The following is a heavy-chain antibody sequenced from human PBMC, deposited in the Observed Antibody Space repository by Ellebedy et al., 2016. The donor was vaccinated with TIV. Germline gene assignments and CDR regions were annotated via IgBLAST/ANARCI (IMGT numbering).Heavy chain of an antibody. D-gene: IGHD3-22*01. CDR3: ARAYYYDSIAYYFDS. CDR1: GYSFTAYF. V-gene: IGHV1-2*06. CDR2: INPNSGDT. Sequence: ASVKVSCKTSGYSFTAYFLHWVRQAPGQGLEWMGRINPNSGDTTYAPKFLGRVTLTRDTYISTAYMGLSRLRSDDTAIYYCARAYYYDSIAYYFDSWGQGTLVTVSS. J-gene: IGHJ4*02.